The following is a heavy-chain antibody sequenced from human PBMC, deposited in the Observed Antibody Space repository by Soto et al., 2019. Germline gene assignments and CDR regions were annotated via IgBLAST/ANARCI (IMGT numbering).Heavy chain of an antibody. CDR1: GFTFSSYA. V-gene: IGHV3-23*01. CDR3: ARGRGRYVYYGMDV. J-gene: IGHJ6*02. D-gene: IGHD3-16*01. CDR2: ISGSGDRT. Sequence: EVQLLESGGGLVQPGGSLRLSCAASGFTFSSYAITWVRQAPGKGLEWVSVISGSGDRTYYADSVKGRFTISRDNSKNTLYLQMNSLRAEDTAVYYCARGRGRYVYYGMDVWGQGTTVTVSS.